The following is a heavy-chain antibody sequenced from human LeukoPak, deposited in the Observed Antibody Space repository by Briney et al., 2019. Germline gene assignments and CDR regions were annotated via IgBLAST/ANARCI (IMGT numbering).Heavy chain of an antibody. CDR3: ARVDPKAPGDYS. CDR1: GFTFSSYW. V-gene: IGHV3-74*03. D-gene: IGHD2-2*03. J-gene: IGHJ4*02. Sequence: PGGSLRLSCAASGFTFSSYWMHWVRQAPGKGLVWVSRINSDGGSTKYADSVKGRFTISRDNAKNTLYVQMNNLRAEDTAVYYCARVDPKAPGDYSWGRGTLVTVSS. CDR2: INSDGGST.